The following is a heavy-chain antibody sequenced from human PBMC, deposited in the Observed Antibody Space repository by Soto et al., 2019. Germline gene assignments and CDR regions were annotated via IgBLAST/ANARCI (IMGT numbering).Heavy chain of an antibody. CDR1: GFTFSSYA. CDR2: ISGSGGST. Sequence: EVQLLESGGGLVQPGGSLRLSCAASGFTFSSYAMSWVRQAPGKGLEWVSAISGSGGSTYYADSVKGRFTISRDNTKNRLYLKMNSLRAEDTAVYYCAKDLLLGSSGWPDAFDIWGQGTMVTVSS. CDR3: AKDLLLGSSGWPDAFDI. V-gene: IGHV3-23*01. D-gene: IGHD6-19*01. J-gene: IGHJ3*02.